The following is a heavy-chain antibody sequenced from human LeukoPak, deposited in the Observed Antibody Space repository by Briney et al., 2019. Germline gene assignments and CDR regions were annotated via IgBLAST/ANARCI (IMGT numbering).Heavy chain of an antibody. CDR2: MNTNSGNT. V-gene: IGHV1-8*01. Sequence: GSAVQESCKGSGYTLPRYVINWVRQAAGQGLEWMGWMNTNSGNTGYAQKFQGRVTMTRNTPISTAYMEQSSLRSEDTAVYYCARAAMTATRHFDSWGQGTLVTVSS. D-gene: IGHD2-21*02. J-gene: IGHJ4*02. CDR1: GYTLPRYV. CDR3: ARAAMTATRHFDS.